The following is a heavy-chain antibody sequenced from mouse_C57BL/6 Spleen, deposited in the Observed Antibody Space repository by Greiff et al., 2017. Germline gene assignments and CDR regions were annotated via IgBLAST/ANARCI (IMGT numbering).Heavy chain of an antibody. CDR2: ISDGGSYT. J-gene: IGHJ4*01. D-gene: IGHD2-12*01. CDR3: ARDPLRLEAMDY. V-gene: IGHV5-4*01. CDR1: GFTFSSYA. Sequence: EVKVVESGGGLVKPGGSLKLSCAASGFTFSSYAMSWVSQTPEKRLEWVATISDGGSYTYYPDKVKGRCTISRDNAKNNLYLQMSQLKSEDTAVYYCARDPLRLEAMDYWGQGTSVTVSS.